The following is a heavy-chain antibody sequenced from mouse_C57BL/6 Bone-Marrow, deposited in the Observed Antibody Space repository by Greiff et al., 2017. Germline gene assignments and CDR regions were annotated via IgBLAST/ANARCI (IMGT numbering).Heavy chain of an antibody. V-gene: IGHV1-81*01. Sequence: VKLQESGAELARPGASVKLSCKASGYTFTSYGISWVKQRTGQGLEWIGEIYPRSGNTYYNEKFKGKATLTADKSSSTAYMELRSLTSEDSAVYFCARWRAGSYYFDYWGQGTTLTVSS. J-gene: IGHJ2*01. CDR1: GYTFTSYG. CDR2: IYPRSGNT. D-gene: IGHD3-1*01. CDR3: ARWRAGSYYFDY.